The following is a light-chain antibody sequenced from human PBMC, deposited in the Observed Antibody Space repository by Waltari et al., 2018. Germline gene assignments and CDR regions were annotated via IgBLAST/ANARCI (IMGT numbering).Light chain of an antibody. CDR3: QNHGRLPAK. CDR1: QSIGKY. V-gene: IGKV3-20*01. Sequence: EIMLTQSPGTLSLSPGERATLSCRATQSIGKYLVWYQQKPGQAPRLLMYEASRRATGVPDRFSGSGSGTDFSLTISGLEPEDFAVYYCQNHGRLPAKFGQGTKVEL. J-gene: IGKJ1*01. CDR2: EAS.